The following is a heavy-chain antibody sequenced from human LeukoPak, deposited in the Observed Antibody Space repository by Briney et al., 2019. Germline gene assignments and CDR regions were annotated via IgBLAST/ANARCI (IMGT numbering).Heavy chain of an antibody. CDR2: INSDGSSI. Sequence: GGSLRLSCAASGFTFSSYWMHWVRQAPGKGLVWVSRINSDGSSISYADSVKGRFTISRDNAKNTLYLQMNSLRAEDTAVYYCATYYYGSGSYYAHDWGQGTLVTVSS. CDR1: GFTFSSYW. J-gene: IGHJ4*02. CDR3: ATYYYGSGSYYAHD. D-gene: IGHD3-10*01. V-gene: IGHV3-74*01.